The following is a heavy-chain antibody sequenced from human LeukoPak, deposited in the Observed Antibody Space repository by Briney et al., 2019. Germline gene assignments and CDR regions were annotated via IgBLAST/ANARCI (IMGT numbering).Heavy chain of an antibody. CDR3: ARHNYDFWSVYMDV. J-gene: IGHJ6*03. CDR1: GFTFSSYE. D-gene: IGHD3-3*01. V-gene: IGHV3-48*03. CDR2: ISSSGSTI. Sequence: PGGSLRLSCAASGFTFSSYEMNWVRQAPGKGLEWVSYISSSGSTIYYADSVKGRFTVSRDNAKNSLYLQMNSLRAGDTAVYYCARHNYDFWSVYMDVWGKGTTVTVSS.